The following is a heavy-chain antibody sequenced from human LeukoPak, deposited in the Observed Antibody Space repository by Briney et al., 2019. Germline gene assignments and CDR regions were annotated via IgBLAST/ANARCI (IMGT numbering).Heavy chain of an antibody. V-gene: IGHV1-2*04. D-gene: IGHD3-10*01. CDR2: INPNSGGT. CDR3: ARDDGDYYFDY. J-gene: IGHJ4*02. Sequence: ASVKASCKASGYTFTGYYMHWVRQAPGQGLEWMGWINPNSGGTNYAQKFQGWVTMTRYTSISTAYMELSRLRSDDTAVYYCARDDGDYYFDYWGQGTLVTVSS. CDR1: GYTFTGYY.